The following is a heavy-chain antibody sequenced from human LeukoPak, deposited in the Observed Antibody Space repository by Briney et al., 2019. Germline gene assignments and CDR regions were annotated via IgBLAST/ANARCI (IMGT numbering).Heavy chain of an antibody. CDR3: ARESLYYYDSSGYYDRWGFDY. V-gene: IGHV4-39*01. CDR2: IYCSGST. Sequence: ASETLSLTCTVSGGSISSSSYYWGWIRQPPGKGLEWIGSIYCSGSTCYNPSLKSRVTISVDTSKNQFSLKLSSVTAADTAVYYCARESLYYYDSSGYYDRWGFDYWGQGTLVTVSS. D-gene: IGHD3-22*01. J-gene: IGHJ4*02. CDR1: GGSISSSSYY.